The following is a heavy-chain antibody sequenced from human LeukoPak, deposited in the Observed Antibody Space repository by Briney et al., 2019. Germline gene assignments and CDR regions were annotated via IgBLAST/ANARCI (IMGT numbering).Heavy chain of an antibody. V-gene: IGHV3-30-3*01. CDR1: GFTFSSYA. J-gene: IGHJ4*02. D-gene: IGHD4-17*01. Sequence: GGSLRLSCAASGFTFSSYAMHWVRQAPGKGLQWLALTSDDGSTKYYADSVKGRFTISRDNSQNTLYLEMNSLRADETAIYYCARAPGGFHGDYSPIAYWGQGTLVTVSS. CDR3: ARAPGGFHGDYSPIAY. CDR2: TSDDGSTK.